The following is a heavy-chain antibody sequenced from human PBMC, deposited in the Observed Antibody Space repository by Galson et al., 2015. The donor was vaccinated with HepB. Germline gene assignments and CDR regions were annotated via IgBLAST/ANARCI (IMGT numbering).Heavy chain of an antibody. V-gene: IGHV1-18*01. CDR1: GYTFTSYG. CDR3: ARGITMVPPTNYYYGMDV. D-gene: IGHD3-10*01. CDR2: ISAYNGNT. J-gene: IGHJ6*02. Sequence: SVKVSCKASGYTFTSYGISWVRQAPGQGLEWMGWISAYNGNTNYAQKLQGRVTMTTDTSTSTAYMELRSLRSDDTAVYYCARGITMVPPTNYYYGMDVWGQGTTVTVSS.